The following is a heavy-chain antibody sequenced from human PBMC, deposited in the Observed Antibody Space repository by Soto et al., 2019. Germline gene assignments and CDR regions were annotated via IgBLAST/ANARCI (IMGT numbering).Heavy chain of an antibody. V-gene: IGHV3-21*01. J-gene: IGHJ4*01. CDR3: SSHWNAGFDY. CDR1: GFTFSSYS. Sequence: EVQLVESGGGLVKPGGSLRLSCAASGFTFSSYSMNWVRQAPGKGLEWVSSISSSSSYIYYADSVKGRFTISRDNAKNSLYLQINILRAEDTAFSYCSSHWNAGFDYSGHGTLVTVSS. D-gene: IGHD1-1*01. CDR2: ISSSSSYI.